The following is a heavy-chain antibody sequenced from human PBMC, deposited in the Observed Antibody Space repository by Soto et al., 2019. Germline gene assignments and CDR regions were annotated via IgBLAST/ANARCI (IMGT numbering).Heavy chain of an antibody. D-gene: IGHD2-15*01. J-gene: IGHJ4*02. CDR2: IRSKANSYAT. CDR1: GFTFSGSA. V-gene: IGHV3-73*01. Sequence: GGSLRLSCAASGFTFSGSAMHWVRQASGKGLEWVGRIRSKANSYATAYAASVKGRFTISRDDSKNTAYLQMNSLETEDTAVDYCTRLGSLHSDYWGQGTLVTVAS. CDR3: TRLGSLHSDY.